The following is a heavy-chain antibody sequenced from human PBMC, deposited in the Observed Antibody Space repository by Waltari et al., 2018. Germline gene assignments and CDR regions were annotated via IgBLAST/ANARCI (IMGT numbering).Heavy chain of an antibody. CDR1: GGPISSGAYD. J-gene: IGHJ4*02. CDR3: ASTHCSSTSCQKLFDY. D-gene: IGHD2-2*01. V-gene: IGHV4-31*03. CDR2: IYYSGST. Sequence: VQLHESGPGLMNPSQTLSLPCTVSGGPISSGAYDWSWICPHPGKGLEWIGYIYYSGSTYYNPSLKSRVTISVDTSKNQFSLKLSSVTAADTAVYYCASTHCSSTSCQKLFDYWGQGTLVTVSS.